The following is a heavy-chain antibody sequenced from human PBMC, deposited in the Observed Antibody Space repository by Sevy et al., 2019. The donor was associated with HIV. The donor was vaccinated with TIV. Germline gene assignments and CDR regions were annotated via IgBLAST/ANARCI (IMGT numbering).Heavy chain of an antibody. CDR3: ARDSRRWSGYQHNSYFDY. J-gene: IGHJ4*02. CDR1: GGTFSSYA. Sequence: ASVKVSCKASGGTFSSYAISWVRQAPGQGLEWMGGIIPIFGTANYAQTFQGRVTITADESTSTAYMELSSLRSEDTAVYYCARDSRRWSGYQHNSYFDYWGQGTLVTVSS. V-gene: IGHV1-69*13. CDR2: IIPIFGTA. D-gene: IGHD3-3*01.